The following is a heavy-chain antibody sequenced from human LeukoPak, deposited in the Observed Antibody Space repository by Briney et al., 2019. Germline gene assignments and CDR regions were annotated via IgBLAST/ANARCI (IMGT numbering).Heavy chain of an antibody. CDR2: ISYDGSNK. J-gene: IGHJ4*02. V-gene: IGHV3-30-3*01. CDR3: ASSLLPRL. Sequence: GRSLRLSCAASGFTFSSYAMHWVRQAPGKGLEWVAVISYDGSNKYYADSVKGRFTISRDISKSTLFLQMNSLRAEDTAVYYCASSLLPRLWGQGTLVTVSS. CDR1: GFTFSSYA.